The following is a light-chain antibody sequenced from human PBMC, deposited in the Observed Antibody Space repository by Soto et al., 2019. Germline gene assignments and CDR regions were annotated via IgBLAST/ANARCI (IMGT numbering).Light chain of an antibody. Sequence: DIQMTQPPSTVSASVGDRVTITCRASQSISSWLAWYQQKPGKAPKLLIYKASSLQSGVPSRFSGSGSGTEFTLTISSLQPDDFATYYCQQYKSYSLTFGGGTKVDNK. CDR2: KAS. CDR1: QSISSW. V-gene: IGKV1-5*03. J-gene: IGKJ4*01. CDR3: QQYKSYSLT.